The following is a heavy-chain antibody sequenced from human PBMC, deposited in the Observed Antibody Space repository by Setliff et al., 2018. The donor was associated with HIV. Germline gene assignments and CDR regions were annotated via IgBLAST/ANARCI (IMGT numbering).Heavy chain of an antibody. V-gene: IGHV4-61*09. J-gene: IGHJ3*02. CDR2: IYTSGST. Sequence: LSLTCTVSGGSISSGSNYWSWIRQPAGKGLEWIGHIYTSGSTNYNPSLKSRVTISVDTSKNQFYLKLSSVTAADTAIYYCARDKGRPHHFDNNGYYRSDTFDIWGHGTMVTVSS. D-gene: IGHD3-22*01. CDR3: ARDKGRPHHFDNNGYYRSDTFDI. CDR1: GGSISSGSNY.